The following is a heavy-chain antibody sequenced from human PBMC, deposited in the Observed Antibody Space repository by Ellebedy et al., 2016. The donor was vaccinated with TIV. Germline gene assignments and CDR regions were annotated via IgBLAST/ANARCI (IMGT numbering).Heavy chain of an antibody. CDR1: GFTFSSYS. J-gene: IGHJ4*02. CDR2: ISYDGSNK. CDR3: AKGPIVATIFSPVDY. Sequence: GGSLRLXCAASGFTFSSYSMNWVRQAPGKGLEWVAVISYDGSNKYYADSVKGRFTISRDNSKNTLYLQMNSLRAEDTAVYYCAKGPIVATIFSPVDYWGQGTLVTVSS. D-gene: IGHD5-12*01. V-gene: IGHV3-30*18.